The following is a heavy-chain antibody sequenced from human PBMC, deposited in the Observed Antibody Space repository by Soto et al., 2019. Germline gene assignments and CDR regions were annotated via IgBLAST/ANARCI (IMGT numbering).Heavy chain of an antibody. CDR2: IRNRTNNYAT. CDR1: GFTFSDSA. V-gene: IGHV3-73*01. Sequence: GGSLRLSCAASGFTFSDSAMHWVRQASGKGLEWIGRIRNRTNNYATTFIASVRGRFTISRDDSKNTVYLQMNRLRIDDTAVYYCARDQEGGTLYWGRGTLVTVSS. CDR3: ARDQEGGTLY. J-gene: IGHJ4*02. D-gene: IGHD1-7*01.